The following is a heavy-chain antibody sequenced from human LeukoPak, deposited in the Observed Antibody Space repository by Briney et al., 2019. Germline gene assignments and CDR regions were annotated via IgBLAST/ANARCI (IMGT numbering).Heavy chain of an antibody. D-gene: IGHD3-3*02. CDR1: GFTFSEYT. Sequence: GGSLRLSCVASGFTFSEYTMSWVRQAPGKGLEWVSYISSSGSTIYYADSVKGRFTISRDNAKNSLYLQMNSLRAEDTAVYYCARVNSIPPVDWGQGTLVTVSS. J-gene: IGHJ4*02. CDR2: ISSSGSTI. CDR3: ARVNSIPPVD. V-gene: IGHV3-11*01.